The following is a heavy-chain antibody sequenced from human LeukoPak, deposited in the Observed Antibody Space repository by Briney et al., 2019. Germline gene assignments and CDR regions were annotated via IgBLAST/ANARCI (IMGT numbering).Heavy chain of an antibody. Sequence: SETLSLTCTVSGASISSGSYYWSWIRQPAGKGLEWIGRIYTSGSTTYNPSLKSRVTISVDTSKNQFSLKLSSATAADTAVYYCATTTVTTGTDYWGRGTLVTVSS. CDR2: IYTSGST. CDR1: GASISSGSYY. J-gene: IGHJ4*02. D-gene: IGHD4-17*01. V-gene: IGHV4-61*02. CDR3: ATTTVTTGTDY.